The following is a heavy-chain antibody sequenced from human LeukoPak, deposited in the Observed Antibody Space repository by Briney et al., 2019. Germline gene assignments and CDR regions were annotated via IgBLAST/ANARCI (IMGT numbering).Heavy chain of an antibody. CDR1: GFTVSSNY. Sequence: GGSLRLSCAASGFTVSSNYMSWVRQAPGKGLEWVSVIYSGGSTYYADSVKGRFTISRDNAKNSLYLQMNSLRAEDTAVYYCARGGSGWSDAFDIWGQGTMVTVSS. D-gene: IGHD6-19*01. V-gene: IGHV3-53*01. CDR2: IYSGGST. J-gene: IGHJ3*02. CDR3: ARGGSGWSDAFDI.